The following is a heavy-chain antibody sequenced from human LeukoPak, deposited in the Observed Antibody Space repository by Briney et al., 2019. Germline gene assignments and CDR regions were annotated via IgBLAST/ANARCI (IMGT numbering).Heavy chain of an antibody. CDR2: INHSGST. CDR1: GGSFSGYY. J-gene: IGHJ4*02. D-gene: IGHD5-12*01. V-gene: IGHV4-34*01. CDR3: ARHPNLRLRPDY. Sequence: PSETLSLTCAVYGGSFSGYYWSWIRQPPGKGLEWIGEINHSGSTNYNPSLKSRVTISVDTSKNQFSLKLSSVTAADTAVYYCARHPNLRLRPDYWGQGTLVTVSS.